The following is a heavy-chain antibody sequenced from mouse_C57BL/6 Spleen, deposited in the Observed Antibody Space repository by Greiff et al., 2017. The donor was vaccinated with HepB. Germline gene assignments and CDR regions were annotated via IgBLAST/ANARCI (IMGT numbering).Heavy chain of an antibody. CDR2: IDPETGGT. Sequence: VQLQESGAELVRPGASVTLSCKASGYTFTDYEMHWVKQTPVHGLEWIGAIDPETGGTAYNQKFKGKAILTADKSSSTAYMELRSLTSEDSAVYYCTRRWTAQDSWFAYWGQGTLVTVSA. D-gene: IGHD3-2*02. J-gene: IGHJ3*01. CDR3: TRRWTAQDSWFAY. CDR1: GYTFTDYE. V-gene: IGHV1-15*01.